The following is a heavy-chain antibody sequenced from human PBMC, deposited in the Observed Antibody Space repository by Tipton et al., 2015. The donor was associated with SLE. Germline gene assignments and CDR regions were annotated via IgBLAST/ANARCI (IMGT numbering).Heavy chain of an antibody. CDR1: GASIGSSSYY. CDR3: ARIDERDGYNIVY. V-gene: IGHV4-39*07. D-gene: IGHD5-24*01. Sequence: TLSLTCNVSGASIGSSSYYWGWIRQPPGKGLEWIGSIYYSGSTYYNPSLKSRVTISVDTSKDQFSLKLSSVTAADTAVYFCARIDERDGYNIVYWGQGTLVTVSS. CDR2: IYYSGST. J-gene: IGHJ4*02.